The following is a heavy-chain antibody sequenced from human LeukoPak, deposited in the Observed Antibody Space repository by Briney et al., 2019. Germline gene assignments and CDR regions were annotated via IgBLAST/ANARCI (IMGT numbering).Heavy chain of an antibody. V-gene: IGHV3-53*01. CDR3: ARARDYGDPLDS. CDR1: GFRVSSSY. D-gene: IGHD4-17*01. CDR2: FYAVGST. J-gene: IGHJ4*02. Sequence: QPGGSLRLSCAVSGFRVSSSYMSWVRQAPGKGLEWVSVFYAVGSTYYADSVKGRFTISRDISKNMLYLQMNSLTSEDTAAYYCARARDYGDPLDSWGQGTLVTVSS.